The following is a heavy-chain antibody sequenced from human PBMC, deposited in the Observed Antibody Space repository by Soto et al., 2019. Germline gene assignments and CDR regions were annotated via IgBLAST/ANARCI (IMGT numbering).Heavy chain of an antibody. V-gene: IGHV1-24*01. D-gene: IGHD2-21*02. Sequence: ASVKVSCKVSGYTLTELSMHWVRQAPGKGLEWMGGFDPEDGETIYAQKFQGRVTMTEDTSTDTAYMELSSLRSEDTAVYYFATDSGLTALYYYYGMDVWGQGTTVTVSS. CDR3: ATDSGLTALYYYYGMDV. J-gene: IGHJ6*02. CDR1: GYTLTELS. CDR2: FDPEDGET.